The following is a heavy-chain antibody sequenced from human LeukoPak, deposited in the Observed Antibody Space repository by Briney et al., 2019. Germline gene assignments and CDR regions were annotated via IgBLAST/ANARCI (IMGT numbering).Heavy chain of an antibody. Sequence: PSETLSLTCTVSGGSISSHYWSWIRQPPGKGLEWIGYIYYSGSTNYNPFPKSRVTISVDTSKNQFSLKLSSVTAADTAVYYCARDQLELHAFDIWGQGTMVTVSS. J-gene: IGHJ3*02. CDR2: IYYSGST. CDR3: ARDQLELHAFDI. V-gene: IGHV4-59*11. CDR1: GGSISSHY. D-gene: IGHD1-7*01.